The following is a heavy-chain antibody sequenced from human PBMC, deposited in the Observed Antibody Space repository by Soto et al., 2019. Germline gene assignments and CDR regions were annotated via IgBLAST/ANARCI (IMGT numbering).Heavy chain of an antibody. CDR1: SGPSSSHN. V-gene: IGHV4-59*08. D-gene: IGHD1-1*01. CDR2: VYNTGGT. CDR3: VRQGIGNLHGLVDV. J-gene: IGHJ6*02. Sequence: QVHLQQSGPGLVKPSETLSLTCTVSSGPSSSHNWGWIRQSPGRGLEWIGYVYNTGGTSYNPSLKSRLTISADTSANHISLTLSSVTAADTAIYYCVRQGIGNLHGLVDVWGQGTTVSVSS.